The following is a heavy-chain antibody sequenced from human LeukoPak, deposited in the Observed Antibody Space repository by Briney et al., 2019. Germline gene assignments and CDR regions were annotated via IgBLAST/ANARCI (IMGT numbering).Heavy chain of an antibody. Sequence: SETLSLTCAVYGGSFSGYYWSWIRQPPGKGLEWIGEINHSGSTNYNPSLKCRVTISVDTSKNQFSLKLSSVTAADTAVYYCARRKYYYDSSGYHDAFDIWGQGTMVTVSS. CDR1: GGSFSGYY. J-gene: IGHJ3*02. D-gene: IGHD3-22*01. CDR2: INHSGST. CDR3: ARRKYYYDSSGYHDAFDI. V-gene: IGHV4-34*01.